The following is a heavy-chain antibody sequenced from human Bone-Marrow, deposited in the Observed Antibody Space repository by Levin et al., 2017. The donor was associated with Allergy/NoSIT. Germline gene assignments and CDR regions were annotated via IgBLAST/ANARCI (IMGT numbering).Heavy chain of an antibody. CDR3: TRGLRAAVTPPDI. V-gene: IGHV3-49*04. Sequence: PGGSLRLSCTASGFIFGDYGISWVRQAPRRGLERVGFIRSKAYEGTTEYAAPVKGRFTIPRDESKSTVYLQMNSLKIEDTAVYFCTRGLRAAVTPPDIWGQGTMVTVSS. CDR1: GFIFGDYG. D-gene: IGHD6-25*01. J-gene: IGHJ3*02. CDR2: IRSKAYEGTT.